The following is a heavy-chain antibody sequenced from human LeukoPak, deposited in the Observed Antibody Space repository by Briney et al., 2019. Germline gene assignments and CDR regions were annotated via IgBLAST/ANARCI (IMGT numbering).Heavy chain of an antibody. J-gene: IGHJ6*03. CDR3: ARGLSSTSFPYKKYYYYMDV. CDR1: GYTFTSYG. CDR2: ISDYNGNT. V-gene: IGHV1-18*01. Sequence: ASVKVSCKASGYTFTSYGISWVRQAPGQGLEWMGWISDYNGNTNYAQKLQGRVTMTTDTSTSTAYMELRSLRSDDTAVYYCARGLSSTSFPYKKYYYYMDVWGKGTTVTVSS. D-gene: IGHD2-2*01.